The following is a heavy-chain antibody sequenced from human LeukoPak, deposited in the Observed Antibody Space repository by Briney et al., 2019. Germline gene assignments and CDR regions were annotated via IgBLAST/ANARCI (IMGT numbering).Heavy chain of an antibody. CDR3: ARDTGARTLYWYFDL. D-gene: IGHD1-14*01. CDR2: INPNSGGT. V-gene: IGHV1-2*02. Sequence: ASVKVSCKASGYTFTGYYMHWVRQAPGQGLEWMGWINPNSGGTNYAQKFQGRVTMTRDTSISTAYMELSRLRSDDTAVYYCARDTGARTLYWYFDLWGRGTLVTVSS. CDR1: GYTFTGYY. J-gene: IGHJ2*01.